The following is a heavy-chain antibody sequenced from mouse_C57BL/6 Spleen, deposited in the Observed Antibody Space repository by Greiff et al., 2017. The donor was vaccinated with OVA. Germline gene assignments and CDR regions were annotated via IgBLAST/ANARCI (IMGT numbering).Heavy chain of an antibody. CDR2: IYPGDGDT. CDR3: ARREGYYGYDGELMDY. Sequence: VQLQQSGAELVKPGASVKISCKASGYAFSSYWMNWVKQRPGKGLEWIGQIYPGDGDTNYNGKFKGKATLTADKASSTAYMQLSSLTSEDSAVYFCARREGYYGYDGELMDYWGQGTSVTVSS. J-gene: IGHJ4*01. CDR1: GYAFSSYW. V-gene: IGHV1-80*01. D-gene: IGHD2-2*01.